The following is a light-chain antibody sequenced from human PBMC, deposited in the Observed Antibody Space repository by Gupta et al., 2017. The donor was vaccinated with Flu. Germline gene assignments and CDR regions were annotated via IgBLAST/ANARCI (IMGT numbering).Light chain of an antibody. CDR3: QQYDSTPYT. Sequence: DIVMTQSPDSLAVSLGERATINCKSSQSVLYSSNNKNYLAWYQQKPGQPPKLLIYWASTRESGVPDRFSGSGSGTDFTLTISSLQAEDVAVYYCQQYDSTPYTFGGGTKLEIK. J-gene: IGKJ4*01. V-gene: IGKV4-1*01. CDR2: WAS. CDR1: QSVLYSSNNKNY.